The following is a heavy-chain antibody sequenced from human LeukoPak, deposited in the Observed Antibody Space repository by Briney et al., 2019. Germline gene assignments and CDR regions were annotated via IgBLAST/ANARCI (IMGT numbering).Heavy chain of an antibody. D-gene: IGHD3-16*01. CDR2: IYPSGST. V-gene: IGHV4-61*02. CDR3: ARVGGAMFDY. Sequence: PSETLSLTCTVSGGSIRSDGYYWSWIRQPAGKGLEWIGRIYPSGSTSYNPSLKSRVTISVDTSKNQFSLKLSSVTAADTAVYYCARVGGAMFDYWGQGTLVTVSS. J-gene: IGHJ4*02. CDR1: GGSIRSDGYY.